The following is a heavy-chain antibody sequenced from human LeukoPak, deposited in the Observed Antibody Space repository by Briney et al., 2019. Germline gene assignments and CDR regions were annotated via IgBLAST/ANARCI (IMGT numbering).Heavy chain of an antibody. CDR2: IYYSGST. D-gene: IGHD3-10*01. Sequence: PSETLSLTCTVSGGSISSYYWSWIRQPPGKGLEWIGYIYYSGSTYYNPSLKSRVTISVDTSKNQFSLKLSSVTAADTAVYYCARSKGDDYYGSGSLCYWGQGTLVTVSS. V-gene: IGHV4-59*08. CDR3: ARSKGDDYYGSGSLCY. J-gene: IGHJ4*02. CDR1: GGSISSYY.